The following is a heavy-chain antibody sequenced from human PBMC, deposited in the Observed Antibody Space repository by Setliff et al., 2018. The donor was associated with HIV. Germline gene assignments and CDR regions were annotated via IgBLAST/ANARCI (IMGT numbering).Heavy chain of an antibody. V-gene: IGHV4-4*02. D-gene: IGHD5-12*01. CDR3: ARGDYPLSTVATIKGVVWFDP. J-gene: IGHJ5*02. CDR1: GGSISSSNW. CDR2: VYHSGSA. Sequence: SETLSLTCAVSGGSISSSNWWSWVRQPPGKGLEWIGEVYHSGSANYNPSLKSRVIISIDKSKNKFSLKVSSVTAADTAVYYCARGDYPLSTVATIKGVVWFDPWGQGTLVTVSS.